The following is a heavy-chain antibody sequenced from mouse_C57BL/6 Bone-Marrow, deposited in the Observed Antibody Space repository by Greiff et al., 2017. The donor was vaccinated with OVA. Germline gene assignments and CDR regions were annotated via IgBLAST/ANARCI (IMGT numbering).Heavy chain of an antibody. J-gene: IGHJ4*01. V-gene: IGHV1-54*01. Sequence: QVHVKQSGAELVRPGTSVKVSCKASGYAFTNYLIEWVKQRPGQGLEWIGVINPGSGGTNYNEKFKGKATLTADKSSSTAYMQLSSLTSEDSAVYFCARIVATVPYAMDYWGQGTSVTVSS. CDR3: ARIVATVPYAMDY. D-gene: IGHD1-1*01. CDR1: GYAFTNYL. CDR2: INPGSGGT.